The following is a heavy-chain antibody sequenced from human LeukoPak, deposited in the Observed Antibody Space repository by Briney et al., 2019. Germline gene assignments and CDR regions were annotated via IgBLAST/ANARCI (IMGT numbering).Heavy chain of an antibody. CDR3: ARGMVRGVSLMDV. CDR2: INHSGST. D-gene: IGHD3-10*01. V-gene: IGHV4-34*01. CDR1: GGSISSYY. J-gene: IGHJ6*02. Sequence: SETLSLTCTVSGGSISSYYWSWIRQPPGKGLEWIGEINHSGSTNYNPSLKSRVTISVDTSKNQFSLKLSSVTAADTAVYYCARGMVRGVSLMDVWGQGTTVTVSS.